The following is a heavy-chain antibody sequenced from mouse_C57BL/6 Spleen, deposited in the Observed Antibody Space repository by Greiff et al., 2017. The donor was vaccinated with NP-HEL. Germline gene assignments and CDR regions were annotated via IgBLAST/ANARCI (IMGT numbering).Heavy chain of an antibody. CDR3: ARGHYYYGSSYWYFDV. D-gene: IGHD1-1*01. V-gene: IGHV5-17*01. CDR2: ISSGSSTI. Sequence: EVKLMESGGGLVKPGGSLKLSCAASGFTFSDYGMHWVRQAPEKGLEWVAYISSGSSTIYYADTVKGRFTISRDNAKNTLFLQMTSLRSEDTAMYYCARGHYYYGSSYWYFDVWGTGTTVTVSS. CDR1: GFTFSDYG. J-gene: IGHJ1*03.